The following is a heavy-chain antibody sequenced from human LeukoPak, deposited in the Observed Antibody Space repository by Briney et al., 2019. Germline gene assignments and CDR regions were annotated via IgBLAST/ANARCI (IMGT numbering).Heavy chain of an antibody. CDR2: INPDSGAT. J-gene: IGHJ4*02. CDR3: ARDLCHGGSCFHFDS. V-gene: IGHV1-2*02. Sequence: ASVKVSCKASGYAFTDYYVHWVRQAPGQGLEWLGWINPDSGATNFAQRFQGRVTMTRDTSVNTAHMELNNLRSDDTAVYYCARDLCHGGSCFHFDSWGQGTLVTVSS. CDR1: GYAFTDYY. D-gene: IGHD2-15*01.